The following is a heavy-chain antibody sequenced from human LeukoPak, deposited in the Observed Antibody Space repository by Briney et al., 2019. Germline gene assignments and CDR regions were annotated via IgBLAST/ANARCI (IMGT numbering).Heavy chain of an antibody. CDR2: IGTSGSIM. CDR3: ARREFYDTSGYLFDY. D-gene: IGHD3-22*01. CDR1: GFIFSRYE. J-gene: IGHJ4*02. V-gene: IGHV3-48*03. Sequence: GGSLRLSCVASGFIFSRYEMNWVRQAPGKGLEGLSYIGTSGSIMSYADSVKGRFTISRDNAKNSLYLQMNSLRAEDTAVYYCARREFYDTSGYLFDYWGQGTLVTVSS.